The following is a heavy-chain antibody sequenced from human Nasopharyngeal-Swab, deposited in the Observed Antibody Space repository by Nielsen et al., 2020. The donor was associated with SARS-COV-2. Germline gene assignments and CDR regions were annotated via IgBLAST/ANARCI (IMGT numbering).Heavy chain of an antibody. J-gene: IGHJ6*02. CDR2: IYYSGSP. Sequence: WIRQSPGKGLEWIGSIYYSGSPYYNPSHKSQLTISVDTFKNQFSLKLSSVTAADTAVYYCASCRTSITIFGVVIRNGMDVWGQGTTVTVSS. CDR3: ASCRTSITIFGVVIRNGMDV. D-gene: IGHD3-3*01. V-gene: IGHV4-39*01.